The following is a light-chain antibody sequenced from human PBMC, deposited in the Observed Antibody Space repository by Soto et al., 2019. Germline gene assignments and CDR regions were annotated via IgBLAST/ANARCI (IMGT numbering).Light chain of an antibody. V-gene: IGKV3-20*01. CDR1: QSVSSSY. Sequence: EIVLTQSPGTLSLSPGERATLSCRASQSVSSSYLAWYQQKPGQAPRLLIYGASSRATGIPDRFSGSGYGTDFTLTISRLETEDFAGYYCQQYGSAPFMYTFGQGTKLEIK. CDR2: GAS. CDR3: QQYGSAPFMYT. J-gene: IGKJ2*01.